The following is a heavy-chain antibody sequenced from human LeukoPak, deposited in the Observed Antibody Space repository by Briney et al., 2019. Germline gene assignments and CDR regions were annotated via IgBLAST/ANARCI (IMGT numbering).Heavy chain of an antibody. CDR3: ARVLEPQQLVPFSFDY. CDR2: ISYDGSNK. D-gene: IGHD6-13*01. V-gene: IGHV3-30*03. CDR1: GFTFSSYG. J-gene: IGHJ4*02. Sequence: HPGGSLRLSCAASGFTFSSYGMHWVRQAPGKGLEWVAVISYDGSNKYYADSVKGRFTISRDNSKNTLYLQMNSLRAEDTAVYYCARVLEPQQLVPFSFDYWGQGTLVTVSS.